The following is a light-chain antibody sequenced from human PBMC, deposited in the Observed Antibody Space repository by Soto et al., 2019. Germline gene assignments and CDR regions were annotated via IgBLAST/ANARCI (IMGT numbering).Light chain of an antibody. CDR2: EVT. CDR1: SSDVGGYNY. J-gene: IGLJ1*01. Sequence: QSVLPQPPSASGSPGQSVTISCTGTSSDVGGYNYVSWYQQYPGKAPKLLIYEVTKRPSGVPDRFSGSKSGNTASLTVSGLQIDDEADYYCSSYTTSVRVFGTGTKVTVL. V-gene: IGLV2-8*01. CDR3: SSYTTSVRV.